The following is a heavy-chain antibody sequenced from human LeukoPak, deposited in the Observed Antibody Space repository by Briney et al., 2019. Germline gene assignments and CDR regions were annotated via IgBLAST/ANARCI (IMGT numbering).Heavy chain of an antibody. CDR1: GYSFTSYW. V-gene: IGHV5-51*01. CDR2: IYPGDSDT. D-gene: IGHD3-10*01. Sequence: GESLKISCKGSGYSFTSYWIGWVRQMPGKGLEWMGIIYPGDSDTRYSPSFQGQVTISADKSISTAYLQWSSLKASDTAMYYCARLDYYGSGTLGQGAFDIWGQGTMVTVSS. CDR3: ARLDYYGSGTLGQGAFDI. J-gene: IGHJ3*02.